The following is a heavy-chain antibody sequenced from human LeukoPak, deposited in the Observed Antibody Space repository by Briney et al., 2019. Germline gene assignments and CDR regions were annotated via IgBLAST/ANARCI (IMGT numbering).Heavy chain of an antibody. Sequence: GGSLRLSCAASGFTFSSYEMSWVRQAPGKGLEWVSAISGSGGSTYYADSVKGRFTISRDNSKNTLYLQMNSLRAEDTAVYYCAKDLRSGGGDCAFDYWGQGTLVTVSS. CDR2: ISGSGGST. CDR3: AKDLRSGGGDCAFDY. J-gene: IGHJ4*02. D-gene: IGHD2-21*02. V-gene: IGHV3-23*01. CDR1: GFTFSSYE.